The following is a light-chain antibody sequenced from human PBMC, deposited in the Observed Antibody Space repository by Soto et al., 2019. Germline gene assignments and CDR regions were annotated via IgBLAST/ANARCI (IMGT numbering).Light chain of an antibody. Sequence: DIQMTRPPSSLSASEGGRVPITCRASQSVGTWVAWYQQKPGKAPKLLIYGASNLESGVPSRFSGSGSGTEFTLTITTLQPDDFATYYCQHYNRNTWSFGPGTKVDIK. CDR1: QSVGTW. CDR2: GAS. J-gene: IGKJ1*01. V-gene: IGKV1-5*01. CDR3: QHYNRNTWS.